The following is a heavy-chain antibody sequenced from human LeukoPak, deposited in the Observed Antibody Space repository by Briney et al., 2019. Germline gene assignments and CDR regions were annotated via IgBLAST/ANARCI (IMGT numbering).Heavy chain of an antibody. V-gene: IGHV1-2*02. Sequence: ASVKVSCKASGYTFTGYYMHWVRQAPGQGLEWMGWINPNSGGTNYAQKFQGRVPMTRDTSISTAYMELSRLRSDDTAVSYCARSVHFGAYYFDYWGQGTLVTVSS. D-gene: IGHD3-3*01. CDR3: ARSVHFGAYYFDY. J-gene: IGHJ4*02. CDR2: INPNSGGT. CDR1: GYTFTGYY.